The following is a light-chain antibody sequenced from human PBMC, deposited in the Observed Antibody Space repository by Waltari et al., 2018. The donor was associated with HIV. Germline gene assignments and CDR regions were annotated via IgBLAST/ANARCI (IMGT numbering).Light chain of an antibody. CDR2: DNN. V-gene: IGLV1-44*01. Sequence: QSVLTQPPSVSATPGQRVTISCSGSGSNVGSTAVDWYQHLPGTAPQLVIYDNNQRPSWVPARFSGSTSGTSASLAISGLQSEDEADYYCAAWDDSLNGRVFGGGTKLTVL. CDR3: AAWDDSLNGRV. CDR1: GSNVGSTA. J-gene: IGLJ3*02.